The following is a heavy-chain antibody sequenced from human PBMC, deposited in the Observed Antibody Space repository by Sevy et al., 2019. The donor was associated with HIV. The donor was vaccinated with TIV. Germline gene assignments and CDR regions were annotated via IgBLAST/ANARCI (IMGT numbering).Heavy chain of an antibody. V-gene: IGHV3-30*18. D-gene: IGHD3-16*01. J-gene: IGHJ6*02. Sequence: GGSLRLSCAASGFTFSTYDMHWVRQAPGKGLEWVAIISYDGSYREYADSVRGRFSMSRDNSKNTMYLQMSGLSIEDTAVYYCAKNRPPGGSYFSRHAMDVWGRWTTVTVSS. CDR2: ISYDGSYR. CDR3: AKNRPPGGSYFSRHAMDV. CDR1: GFTFSTYD.